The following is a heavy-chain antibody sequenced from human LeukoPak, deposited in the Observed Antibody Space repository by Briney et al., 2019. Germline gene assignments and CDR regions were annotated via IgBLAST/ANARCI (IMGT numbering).Heavy chain of an antibody. D-gene: IGHD3-3*01. CDR3: ARVVDFWSGRTPYYYYMDV. Sequence: SVKVSCKASGGTFSSHTISWVRQAPGQGLEWMGRIIPILGMANYAQKFQGRVTITADKSTSTAYMGLSSLRSEDTAVYYCARVVDFWSGRTPYYYYMDVWGKGTTVTVSS. CDR1: GGTFSSHT. CDR2: IIPILGMA. J-gene: IGHJ6*03. V-gene: IGHV1-69*02.